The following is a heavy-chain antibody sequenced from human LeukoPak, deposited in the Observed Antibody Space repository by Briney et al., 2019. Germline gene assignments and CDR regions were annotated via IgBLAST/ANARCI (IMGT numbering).Heavy chain of an antibody. V-gene: IGHV4-34*01. J-gene: IGHJ6*02. D-gene: IGHD3-9*01. Sequence: SETLSLTCAVFGGSFSGYYWSWIRQSPGKGLEWIGEMSHTGATNYNPSLKSRVTVDTSKKQFSLNLRSVTAADTAVYYCARGLHYNILTGGMDVWGQGTTVIVSS. CDR3: ARGLHYNILTGGMDV. CDR1: GGSFSGYY. CDR2: MSHTGAT.